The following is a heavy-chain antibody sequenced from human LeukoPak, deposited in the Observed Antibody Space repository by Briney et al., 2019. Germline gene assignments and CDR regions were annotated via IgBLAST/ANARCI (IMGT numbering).Heavy chain of an antibody. CDR1: GFTFSSYD. CDR2: IGTAGDT. J-gene: IGHJ3*02. CDR3: ARGSSLLSYDAFDI. V-gene: IGHV3-13*01. D-gene: IGHD1-26*01. Sequence: GGSLRLSCAASGFTFSSYDMHWVRQATGKGLEWVSAIGTAGDTYYPGSVKGRFTISRENAKNSLYLQMNCLRAGDTAVYYCARGSSLLSYDAFDIWGQGTMVTVSS.